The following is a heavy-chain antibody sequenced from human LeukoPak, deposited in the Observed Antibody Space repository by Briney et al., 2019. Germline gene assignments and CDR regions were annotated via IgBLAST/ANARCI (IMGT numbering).Heavy chain of an antibody. Sequence: PGGSLRLSCAASGFTFSEYSMHWVRQAPGKGLEYVSAISTNGGSTYYANSVKGRFTISRDDPENTLDLQMGSLRPEDMAVYYCARGFRYYGSGIDYWGQGTLVTVSS. V-gene: IGHV3-64*01. J-gene: IGHJ4*02. D-gene: IGHD3-10*01. CDR2: ISTNGGST. CDR1: GFTFSEYS. CDR3: ARGFRYYGSGIDY.